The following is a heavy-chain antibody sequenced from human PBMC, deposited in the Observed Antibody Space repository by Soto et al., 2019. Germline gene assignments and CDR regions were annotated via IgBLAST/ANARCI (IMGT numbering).Heavy chain of an antibody. CDR3: ARALGYCSGGDCYLDY. V-gene: IGHV3-11*01. CDR2: ISSSGSTI. J-gene: IGHJ4*02. D-gene: IGHD2-15*01. Sequence: GGSLRFSCAASGFTFNDFYMTWIRQAPGKGLEWVSYISSSGSTIYYADSVKGRFTISRDNAKKSVYLQTNSLRAEDTAVYYCARALGYCSGGDCYLDYWGQGTLVTVSS. CDR1: GFTFNDFY.